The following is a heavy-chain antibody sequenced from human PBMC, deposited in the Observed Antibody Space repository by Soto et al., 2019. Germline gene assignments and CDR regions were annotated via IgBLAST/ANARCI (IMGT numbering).Heavy chain of an antibody. V-gene: IGHV3-23*02. CDR2: ISANGHTT. Sequence: EVQLLESGGGLVQPGGSLRLSCVASGFTFSTFGMSWVRHAPGKGLHWVSAISANGHTTYYGDSVRGRFNITRDNSRNTLYLQMSTLRPEDTGRYYCTRRRCGGDCPMDYWGQGVLVTVSS. CDR3: TRRRCGGDCPMDY. CDR1: GFTFSTFG. D-gene: IGHD2-21*01. J-gene: IGHJ4*02.